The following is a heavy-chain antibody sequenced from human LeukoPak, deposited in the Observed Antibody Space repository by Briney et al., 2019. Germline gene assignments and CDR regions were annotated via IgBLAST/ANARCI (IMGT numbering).Heavy chain of an antibody. V-gene: IGHV1-18*01. D-gene: IGHD2-2*03. Sequence: ASVKVSCKASGYTFTSYGISWVRQAPGQGLEWMGWISAYNGNTNYAQKLQGRVTMTTDTSTSTAYMELRSLRSDDTAVYYSARDAPVWMKDDAFDIWGQGTMVTVSS. CDR3: ARDAPVWMKDDAFDI. CDR2: ISAYNGNT. CDR1: GYTFTSYG. J-gene: IGHJ3*02.